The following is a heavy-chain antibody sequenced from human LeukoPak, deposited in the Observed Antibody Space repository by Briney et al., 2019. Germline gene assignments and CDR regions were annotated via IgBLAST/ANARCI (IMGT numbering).Heavy chain of an antibody. CDR2: IKQDGSAI. CDR3: AKDYY. J-gene: IGHJ4*02. V-gene: IGHV3-7*05. Sequence: GGTLRLSCAASGFTFSSHWMGWVRQAPGKGLEWVAKIKQDGSAIHYVDSVKGRFTISRDNSKNTLYLQMNSLRAEDTAVYYCAKDYYWGQGTLVTVSS. CDR1: GFTFSSHW.